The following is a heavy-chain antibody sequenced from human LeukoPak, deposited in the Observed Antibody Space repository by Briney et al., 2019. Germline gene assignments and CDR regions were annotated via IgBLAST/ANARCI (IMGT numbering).Heavy chain of an antibody. CDR2: IYYSGST. J-gene: IGHJ3*02. CDR3: ARDKFLTTAAILDAFDI. CDR1: GGSISSSSYY. Sequence: SETLSLTCTVSGGSISSSSYYWGWIRQPPGKGLEWIGSIYYSGSTYYNPSLKSRVTISVDTSKNQFSLKLSSVTAADTAVYYCARDKFLTTAAILDAFDIWGQGTMVTVSS. V-gene: IGHV4-39*07. D-gene: IGHD2-2*01.